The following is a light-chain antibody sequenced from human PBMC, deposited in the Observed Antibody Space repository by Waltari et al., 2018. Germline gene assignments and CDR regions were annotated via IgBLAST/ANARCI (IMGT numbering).Light chain of an antibody. J-gene: IGLJ3*02. V-gene: IGLV4-69*01. CDR2: VNSDGSH. CDR1: SGHRSNI. Sequence: QLVVTQSPSASASLGASVKLTCTLSSGHRSNIIAWLQQQPEKGPRYLVKVNSDGSHSRGDESPDRFSGASSGAERHRAVSCLQAEDEADYYCQTGGHGTWVFGGGTKLTVL. CDR3: QTGGHGTWV.